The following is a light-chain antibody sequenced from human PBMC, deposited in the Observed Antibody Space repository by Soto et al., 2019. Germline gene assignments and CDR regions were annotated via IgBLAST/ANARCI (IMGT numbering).Light chain of an antibody. CDR2: GNI. J-gene: IGLJ2*01. CDR3: QSYDSSLSGVV. V-gene: IGLV1-40*03. Sequence: QAVVTQPPSVSGAPGQRVTISCTGSSSNIGAGYEVHWYQQLPGTAAKLLIYGNIYRPSGVPDRFSGCKSDASVSLAITGLQAEDEADYHCQSYDSSLSGVVFGGGTKVTVL. CDR1: SSNIGAGYE.